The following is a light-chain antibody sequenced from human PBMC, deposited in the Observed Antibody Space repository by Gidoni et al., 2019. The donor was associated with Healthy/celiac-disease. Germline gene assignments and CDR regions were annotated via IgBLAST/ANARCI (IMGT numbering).Light chain of an antibody. CDR2: GKN. CDR1: SLRSYD. CDR3: NSRDSSGNHPWV. Sequence: SSELTQDPAVSVAVGQTVRITCQGDSLRSYDASWYQQKPGQAPVLVIYGKNNRPSGIPDRFSGSSSGNTASLTITGAQAEDEADYYCNSRDSSGNHPWVFGGGTQLTVL. J-gene: IGLJ3*02. V-gene: IGLV3-19*01.